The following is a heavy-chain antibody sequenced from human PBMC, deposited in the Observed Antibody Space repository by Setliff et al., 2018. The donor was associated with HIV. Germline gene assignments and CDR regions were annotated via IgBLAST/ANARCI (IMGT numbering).Heavy chain of an antibody. J-gene: IGHJ4*02. D-gene: IGHD3-16*02. CDR2: IWSDGSRI. V-gene: IGHV3-33*01. CDR3: ARELYREWDY. Sequence: PGGSLRLSCAASGFTFNNFGMHWVRQAPGKGLEWVALIWSDGSRIEYADSVKGRFTISRDNSKNTLDLEMNSLRAEDTAVYYCARELYREWDYWGQGTLVTVSS. CDR1: GFTFNNFG.